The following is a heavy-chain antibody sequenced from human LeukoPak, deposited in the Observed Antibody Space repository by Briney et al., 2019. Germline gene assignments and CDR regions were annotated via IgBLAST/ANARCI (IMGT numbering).Heavy chain of an antibody. CDR1: AVSISRYY. D-gene: IGHD2-2*01. V-gene: IGHV4-59*01. J-gene: IGHJ4*02. CDR2: AYSSGTT. CDR3: AGGGYCGVPECYAPLFDW. Sequence: SETLSLTCSVYAVSISRYYWSWIRQSPMNGLERIGQAYSSGTTNYNPSLQSRVAMSIDTSRSQVSLRLRSVTAADTAVYYCAGGGYCGVPECYAPLFDWWGQGILVTVSS.